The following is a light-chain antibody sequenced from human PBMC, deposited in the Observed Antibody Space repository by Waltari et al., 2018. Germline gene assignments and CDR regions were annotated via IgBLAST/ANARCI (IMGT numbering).Light chain of an antibody. CDR1: QSISNW. CDR2: KAS. J-gene: IGKJ2*01. CDR3: QQYNSDSAT. V-gene: IGKV1-5*03. Sequence: DIQMTQSPSTLSASVGDRVPITCRSNQSISNWLAWYQQKLGKAPRLLIYKASNLESVVPSRFSGSGSRTDFTLTINNLHPDDFATYYCQQYNSDSATFGQGTKLEIK.